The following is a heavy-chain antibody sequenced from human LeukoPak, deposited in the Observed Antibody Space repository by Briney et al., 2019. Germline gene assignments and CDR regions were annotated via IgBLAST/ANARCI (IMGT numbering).Heavy chain of an antibody. D-gene: IGHD4-17*01. CDR2: IYYGGST. CDR1: GGSISSSSYY. Sequence: SETLSLTCTVSGGSISSSSYYWGWIRQPPGKGLEWIGSIYYGGSTYYNPSLKSRVTISVDTSKNQLSLKLSSVTAADMAVYYCARVPTVTFFDYWGQGTLVTVSS. CDR3: ARVPTVTFFDY. J-gene: IGHJ4*02. V-gene: IGHV4-39*07.